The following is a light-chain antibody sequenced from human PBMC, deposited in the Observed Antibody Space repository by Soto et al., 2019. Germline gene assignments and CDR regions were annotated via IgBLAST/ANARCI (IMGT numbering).Light chain of an antibody. CDR2: EVS. CDR3: ISYTSSTTWM. Sequence: QSALTQPASVSGSPGQSITISCTGTSSDAGRYNYVSWCQQHPGKAPKLMIYEVSNRPSGVSNRFSGSKSGNTASLTISELQPEDEADYYCISYTSSTTWMFGGGTQLTVL. CDR1: SSDAGRYNY. J-gene: IGLJ3*02. V-gene: IGLV2-14*01.